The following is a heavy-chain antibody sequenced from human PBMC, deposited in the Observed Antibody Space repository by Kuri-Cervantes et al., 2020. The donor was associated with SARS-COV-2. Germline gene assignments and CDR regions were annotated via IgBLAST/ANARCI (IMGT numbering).Heavy chain of an antibody. J-gene: IGHJ4*02. V-gene: IGHV3-23*01. Sequence: GESLKISCAASTFTFNNYALIWVRQAPGKGLERVSSISLPGGDTNYADSVKGRFTISRDNSKDTLYLQMHSLRAEDTAVYYCATVYTMGVSLDWGQGTLVTVSS. CDR3: ATVYTMGVSLD. D-gene: IGHD3-16*01. CDR1: TFTFNNYA. CDR2: ISLPGGDT.